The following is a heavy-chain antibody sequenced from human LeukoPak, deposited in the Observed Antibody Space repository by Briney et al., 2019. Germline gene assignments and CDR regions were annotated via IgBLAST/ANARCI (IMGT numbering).Heavy chain of an antibody. CDR3: GRDNYGSIDF. Sequence: GGSLRLSCSASGFTFPTYWMIWVRQVPGEGLVYVSHMNHDGTITNYADSVKGRFTMSRDNARNTVFLQMDSLRAEDTAVNYCGRDNYGSIDFWGQGVLVTVSS. CDR2: MNHDGTIT. J-gene: IGHJ4*02. CDR1: GFTFPTYW. V-gene: IGHV3-74*01. D-gene: IGHD3-10*01.